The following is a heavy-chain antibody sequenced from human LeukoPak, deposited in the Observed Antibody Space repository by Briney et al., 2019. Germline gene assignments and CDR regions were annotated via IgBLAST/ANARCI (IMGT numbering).Heavy chain of an antibody. CDR3: ARLRSLGDSSSNYFYMDV. CDR2: IYYSGST. Sequence: SETLSLTGTVSGGSISSGDYSLSWIRQPPRKCLEWIGYIYYSGSTYYNPSLKSRVTISVDTSKNQFSLKLSSVTAADTAVYYCARLRSLGDSSSNYFYMDVWGKGTTVTVSS. J-gene: IGHJ6*03. CDR1: GGSISSGDYS. V-gene: IGHV4-30-4*01. D-gene: IGHD6-13*01.